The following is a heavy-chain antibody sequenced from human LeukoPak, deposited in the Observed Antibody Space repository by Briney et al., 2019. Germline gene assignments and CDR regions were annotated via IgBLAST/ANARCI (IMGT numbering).Heavy chain of an antibody. D-gene: IGHD2-2*03. J-gene: IGHJ3*02. CDR3: ARDGYCSSTSCYPDI. V-gene: IGHV3-21*01. CDR2: ISSSSSYI. CDR1: GFTFSSYS. Sequence: GGSLRLSCAASGFTFSSYSMNWVRQAPGKGLEWVSSISSSSSYIYYADSVKGRFTISRDNAKNSLYLQMNSLRAEDTAVYYCARDGYCSSTSCYPDIWGQGTLVSVSS.